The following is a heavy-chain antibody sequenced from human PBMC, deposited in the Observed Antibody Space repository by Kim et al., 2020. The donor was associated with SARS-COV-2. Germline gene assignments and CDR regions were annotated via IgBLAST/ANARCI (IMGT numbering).Heavy chain of an antibody. D-gene: IGHD3-22*01. Sequence: YYADSVKARFTISRDKSKNTLYLQMNSLRAEDTAVYYCAKSSYDSIPFDYWGQGTLVTVSS. CDR3: AKSSYDSIPFDY. J-gene: IGHJ4*02. V-gene: IGHV3-23*01.